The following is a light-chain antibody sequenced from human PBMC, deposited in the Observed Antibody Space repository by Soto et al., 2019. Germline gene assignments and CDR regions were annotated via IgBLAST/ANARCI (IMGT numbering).Light chain of an antibody. V-gene: IGKV1-33*01. CDR3: QQFYDLPIP. CDR2: DAS. CDR1: QDISDV. J-gene: IGKJ5*01. Sequence: DVQMTQSPSAMSASVGDRVTITGQASQDISDVLNWYQQQPGKAPKVLIYDASKLQTGVPSRFSGRGSGKDFTFTISSLQPDDSGTYYCQQFYDLPIPFGQGARLEIK.